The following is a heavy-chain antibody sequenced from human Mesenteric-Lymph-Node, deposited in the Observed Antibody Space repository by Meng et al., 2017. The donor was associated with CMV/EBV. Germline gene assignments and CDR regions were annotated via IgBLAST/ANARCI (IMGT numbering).Heavy chain of an antibody. CDR2: INPNSGGT. CDR1: GSSFSGYY. V-gene: IGHV1-2*02. D-gene: IGHD6-6*01. J-gene: IGHJ4*02. CDR3: ARGTKRYSSSFQAVDY. Sequence: ASVKVSCKASGSSFSGYYLHWVRQAPGQGLEWMGWINPNSGGTNYAQKFQGRVTMTRDTSISTAYMELSRLRSDDTAVYYCARGTKRYSSSFQAVDYWGQGTLVTVSS.